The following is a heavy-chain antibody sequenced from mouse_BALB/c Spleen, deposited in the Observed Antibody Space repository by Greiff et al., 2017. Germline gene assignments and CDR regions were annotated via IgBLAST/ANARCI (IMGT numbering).Heavy chain of an antibody. V-gene: IGHV3-2*02. D-gene: IGHD1-1*01. Sequence: EVQLQESGPGLVKPSQSLSLTCTVTGYSITSDYAWNWIRQFPGNKLEWMGYISYSGSTSYNPSLKSRISITRDTSKNQFFLQLNSVTTEDTATYYCARRSGSTYYYAMDYWGQGTSVTVSS. CDR2: ISYSGST. CDR3: ARRSGSTYYYAMDY. CDR1: GYSITSDYA. J-gene: IGHJ4*01.